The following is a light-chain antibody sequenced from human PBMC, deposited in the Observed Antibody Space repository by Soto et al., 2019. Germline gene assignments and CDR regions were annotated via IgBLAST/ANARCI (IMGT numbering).Light chain of an antibody. CDR1: SSDVGGYNY. CDR3: SSYTSSSTSDDV. CDR2: DVS. V-gene: IGLV2-14*01. Sequence: QSALTQPASVSGSPGQSITISCTGTSSDVGGYNYVSWYQQHPGKAPKLMIYDVSNRPSGVSNRFSGSKSGNTASLTISGLQAEDEADYYCSSYTSSSTSDDVFGTGTKVTVL. J-gene: IGLJ1*01.